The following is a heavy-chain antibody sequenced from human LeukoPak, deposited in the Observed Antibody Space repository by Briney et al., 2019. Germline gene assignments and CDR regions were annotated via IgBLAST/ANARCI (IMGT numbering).Heavy chain of an antibody. CDR3: ARLGVVTTYYYYYYMDV. CDR1: GGSISSYY. V-gene: IGHV4-59*08. Sequence: SETLSLTCTVSGGSISSYYWSWIRQPPGKGLEWIGYIYYSGSTNYNPSLKSRVTISVDTSKNQFSLKLSSVTAADTAVYYCARLGVVTTYYYYYYMDVWGKGTTVTVSS. D-gene: IGHD4-23*01. J-gene: IGHJ6*03. CDR2: IYYSGST.